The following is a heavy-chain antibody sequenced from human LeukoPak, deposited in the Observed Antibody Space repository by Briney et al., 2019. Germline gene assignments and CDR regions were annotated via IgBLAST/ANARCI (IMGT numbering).Heavy chain of an antibody. Sequence: PSETLSLTCAVYGGSFSGYYWSWIRQPPGKGLEWIGEINHSGSTNYNPSLESRVTISVDTSKNQFSLKLSSVTAADTAVYYCARHRSGNYGLKYYFDYWGQGTLVTVSS. D-gene: IGHD1-26*01. CDR1: GGSFSGYY. J-gene: IGHJ4*02. CDR3: ARHRSGNYGLKYYFDY. CDR2: INHSGST. V-gene: IGHV4-34*01.